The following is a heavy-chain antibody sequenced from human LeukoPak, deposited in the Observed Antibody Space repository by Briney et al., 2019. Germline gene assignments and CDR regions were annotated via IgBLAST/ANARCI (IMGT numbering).Heavy chain of an antibody. CDR2: IYWNDDK. CDR1: GFSLRTSGVG. Sequence: SGPTLVNPTQTLTLTCTFSGFSLRTSGVGVGWIRQPPGKALEWLALIYWNDDKRYSPSLKSRLTITKDTSKNQVVLTMTNMDPVDTATYYCAHRRSLAVAGTKGFDYWGQGTLVTVSS. D-gene: IGHD6-19*01. V-gene: IGHV2-5*01. J-gene: IGHJ4*02. CDR3: AHRRSLAVAGTKGFDY.